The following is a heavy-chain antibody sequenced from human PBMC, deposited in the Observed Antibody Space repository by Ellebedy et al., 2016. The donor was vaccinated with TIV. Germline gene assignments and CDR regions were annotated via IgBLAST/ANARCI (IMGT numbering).Heavy chain of an antibody. CDR3: ARDNYLGFGKSFHFDH. CDR1: GYTFTGYY. CDR2: INPNSGGT. V-gene: IGHV1-2*02. J-gene: IGHJ4*02. D-gene: IGHD4-11*01. Sequence: ASVKVSCKASGYTFTGYYMHWARQAPGQGLEWMGWINPNSGGTNYAQKFQGRVTMTRDTSISTAYMEVSSLTSDDTAVYYCARDNYLGFGKSFHFDHWGQGTPVTVSS.